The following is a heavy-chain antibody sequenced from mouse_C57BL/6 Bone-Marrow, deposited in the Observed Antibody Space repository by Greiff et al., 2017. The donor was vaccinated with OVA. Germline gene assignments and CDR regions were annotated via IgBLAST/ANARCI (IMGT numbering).Heavy chain of an antibody. CDR3: ARNYYGNYGGYYAMDY. Sequence: QVQLQQSGAELARPGASVKLSCKASGYTFTSYGISWVKQRTGQGLEWIGEIYPRSGNTYYNEKFKGKATLTADKSSSTAYMELRSLTSEDSAVYCCARNYYGNYGGYYAMDYWGQGTSVTVSS. J-gene: IGHJ4*01. D-gene: IGHD2-1*01. V-gene: IGHV1-81*01. CDR2: IYPRSGNT. CDR1: GYTFTSYG.